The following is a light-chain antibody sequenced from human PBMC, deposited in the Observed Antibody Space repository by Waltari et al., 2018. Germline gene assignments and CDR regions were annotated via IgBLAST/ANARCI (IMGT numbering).Light chain of an antibody. CDR2: DVI. J-gene: IGLJ3*02. CDR3: CSYAGNYVWV. Sequence: QSALTQPAAVSGSPGPSVTISCIGASSDIGWSDIVSWYQQPPGNAPKLVISDVIKRPSGVSDRFSGSKSGDTASLTISGLQFEDEADYYCCSYAGNYVWVFGGGTRLTVL. CDR1: SSDIGWSDI. V-gene: IGLV2-23*02.